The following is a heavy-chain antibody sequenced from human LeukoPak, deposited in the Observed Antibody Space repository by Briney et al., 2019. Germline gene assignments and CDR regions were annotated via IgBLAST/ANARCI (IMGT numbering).Heavy chain of an antibody. CDR3: ARAYSSGRNWFDP. Sequence: PSETLSLTCAVYGGSFSGYYWSWIRQPPGKGLEWIGEINHSGSTNYNPSLKSRVTISVDTSKNQFSLKLSSATAADTAVYYCARAYSSGRNWFDPWGQGTLDTVSS. J-gene: IGHJ5*02. CDR2: INHSGST. V-gene: IGHV4-34*01. CDR1: GGSFSGYY. D-gene: IGHD6-19*01.